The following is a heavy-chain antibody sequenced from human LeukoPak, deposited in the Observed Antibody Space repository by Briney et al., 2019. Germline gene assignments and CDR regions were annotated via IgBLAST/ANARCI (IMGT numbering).Heavy chain of an antibody. CDR2: IIPILGIA. J-gene: IGHJ5*02. CDR3: ARVYSSSWYNWFDP. CDR1: GGTFSSYA. D-gene: IGHD6-13*01. V-gene: IGHV1-69*04. Sequence: VASVKVSCKASGGTFSSYAISWVRQAPGQGLEWMGRIIPILGIANYAQKFQGRVTITADKSTSTAYMELSSLRSEDTAVYYCARVYSSSWYNWFDPWGQGALLADSS.